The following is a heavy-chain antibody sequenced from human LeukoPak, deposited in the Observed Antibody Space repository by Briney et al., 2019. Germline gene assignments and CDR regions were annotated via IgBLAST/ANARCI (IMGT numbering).Heavy chain of an antibody. CDR3: ARALARPRAYYYDSSGYRDAFDI. D-gene: IGHD3-22*01. J-gene: IGHJ3*02. CDR1: GGSISSGGYS. V-gene: IGHV4-30-2*01. Sequence: SETLSLTCAVSGGSISSGGYSWSWIRQPPGKGLEWIGYIYHSGSTYYNPPLKSRVTISVDRSKTQFSLKLRSVTASDTAVYYCARALARPRAYYYDSSGYRDAFDIWGQGTMVTVSS. CDR2: IYHSGST.